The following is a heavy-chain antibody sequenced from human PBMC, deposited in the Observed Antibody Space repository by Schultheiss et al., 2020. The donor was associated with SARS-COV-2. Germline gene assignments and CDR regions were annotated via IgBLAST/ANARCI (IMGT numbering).Heavy chain of an antibody. J-gene: IGHJ4*02. CDR3: ARERFTAAGGYYFDY. Sequence: SETLSLTCTVSDGSVSPYYWSWIRQPPGKGLEWIGEINHSGSTNYNPSLKSRVTISLDTSKNQFSLRLSSVTAADTAVYYCARERFTAAGGYYFDYWGQGTLVTVSS. D-gene: IGHD6-13*01. V-gene: IGHV4-34*01. CDR2: INHSGST. CDR1: DGSVSPYY.